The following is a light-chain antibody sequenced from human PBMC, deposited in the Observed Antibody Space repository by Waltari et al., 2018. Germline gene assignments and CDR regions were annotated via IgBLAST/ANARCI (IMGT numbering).Light chain of an antibody. V-gene: IGKV3-20*01. Sequence: EIVFTQSPATASLSPGERVTLSCRASQSVSSSSLAWYQQKPGQAPRLVIYRASRRATGIPDRFSGRGSGTDFCLTISRLEPEDFAVYYCQKNGTLPATFGQGTKVEIK. J-gene: IGKJ1*01. CDR2: RAS. CDR1: QSVSSSS. CDR3: QKNGTLPAT.